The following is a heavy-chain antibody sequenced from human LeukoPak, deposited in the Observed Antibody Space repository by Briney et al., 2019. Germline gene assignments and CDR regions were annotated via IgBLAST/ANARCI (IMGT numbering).Heavy chain of an antibody. CDR2: KSNDGTYK. CDR3: TRKSGGSQRKMDDWFDP. V-gene: IGHV3-30*04. CDR1: GFTFSSYA. Sequence: GGSLRLSCAASGFTFSSYAMHWVRQAPDKGLEYVAVKSNDGTYKYYGASVKGRFTISRDNSKNTLYLQMDSLRAEDTAVYSCTRKSGGSQRKMDDWFDPWGQGTLVIVSS. D-gene: IGHD3-10*01. J-gene: IGHJ5*02.